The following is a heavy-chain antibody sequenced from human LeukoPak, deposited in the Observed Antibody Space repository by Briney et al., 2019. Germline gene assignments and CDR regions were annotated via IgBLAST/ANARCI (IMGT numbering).Heavy chain of an antibody. CDR2: ISSSSSYI. CDR3: ARGGGSRAPETYNWSAP. Sequence: GGSLRLSCAASGFTFSSYSMNWVRQAPGKGLEWVSSISSSSSYIYYADSVKGRFTISRDNAKNSLYLQMNSLRAEDTAVYYWARGGGSRAPETYNWSAPGGRGTRATVSS. J-gene: IGHJ5*02. D-gene: IGHD2-15*01. CDR1: GFTFSSYS. V-gene: IGHV3-21*01.